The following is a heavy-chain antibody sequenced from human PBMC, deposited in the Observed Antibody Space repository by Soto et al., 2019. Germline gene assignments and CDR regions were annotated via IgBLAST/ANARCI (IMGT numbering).Heavy chain of an antibody. V-gene: IGHV3-74*01. CDR3: TRDVQLQSFDS. D-gene: IGHD4-4*01. J-gene: IGHJ4*02. CDR2: INDDGSST. Sequence: EVQLVESGGGLVQPGGSLRLSCAASGFTFNNYVMHWVRQAPGKGLVWVSRINDDGSSTRYADSVKGRFTMSRDNDQNTVHLQMNSLRAEDTGVYDGTRDVQLQSFDSWGQGTLVTVSS. CDR1: GFTFNNYV.